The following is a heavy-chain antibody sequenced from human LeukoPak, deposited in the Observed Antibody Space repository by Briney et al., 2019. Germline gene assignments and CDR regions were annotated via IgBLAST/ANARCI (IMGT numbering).Heavy chain of an antibody. CDR2: INPSGRST. CDR1: GYTFTSNH. J-gene: IGHJ4*02. CDR3: AREQGQVPGPLVVAGTYYFDY. Sequence: ASVKVSCKASGYTFTSNHIHWVRQAPGQGLEWMGIINPSGRSTNYARKFQGRVTMTSDTSTSTVYMELSSLRFEDTAVYYCAREQGQVPGPLVVAGTYYFDYRGQGTLVTVSS. V-gene: IGHV1-46*01. D-gene: IGHD2-15*01.